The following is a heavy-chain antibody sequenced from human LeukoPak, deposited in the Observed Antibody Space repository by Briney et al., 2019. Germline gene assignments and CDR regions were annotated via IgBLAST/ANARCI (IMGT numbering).Heavy chain of an antibody. CDR3: AKGRGTAVTSAANY. J-gene: IGHJ4*02. V-gene: IGHV3-23*01. Sequence: GGSLRLSCAASGFTFSSYAMSWVRQAPGKGLEWVSSISGSGDNTCYADSVKDRFSISRDNSKTTVSLQMNSLRAEATAVYYCAKGRGTAVTSAANYWGQGTLVTVSS. CDR2: ISGSGDNT. D-gene: IGHD4-17*01. CDR1: GFTFSSYA.